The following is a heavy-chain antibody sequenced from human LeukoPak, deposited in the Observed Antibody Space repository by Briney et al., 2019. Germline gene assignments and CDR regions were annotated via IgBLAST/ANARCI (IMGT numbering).Heavy chain of an antibody. CDR3: ARSLGLGSGSYYKASRNAGYYYMDV. Sequence: GASVKVSCKASGYTFTSYYMHWVRQAPGQGLEWMGIINPSGGSTSYAQKFQGRVTMTRDMSTSTVYMELSSLRSEDTAVYYCARSLGLGSGSYYKASRNAGYYYMDVWGKGTTVTVSS. J-gene: IGHJ6*03. CDR2: INPSGGST. V-gene: IGHV1-46*01. D-gene: IGHD3-10*01. CDR1: GYTFTSYY.